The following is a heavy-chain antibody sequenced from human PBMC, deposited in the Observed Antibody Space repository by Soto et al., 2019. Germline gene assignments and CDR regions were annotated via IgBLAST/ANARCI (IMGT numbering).Heavy chain of an antibody. V-gene: IGHV3-23*01. Sequence: EVQLLESGGGLVQPGGSLRLSCVASGLNLRTHDMNWVHQPPGKGLEWVANINGADTFTSYADAVKGRFIISRDNSQNAIYLQMNNLRAEDTAVYYCAIDPNWQWGYWGQGTLVTVSS. CDR3: AIDPNWQWGY. D-gene: IGHD1-1*01. CDR1: GLNLRTHD. CDR2: INGADTFT. J-gene: IGHJ4*02.